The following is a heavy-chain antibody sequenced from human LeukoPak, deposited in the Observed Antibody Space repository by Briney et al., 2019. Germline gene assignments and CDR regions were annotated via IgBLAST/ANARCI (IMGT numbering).Heavy chain of an antibody. V-gene: IGHV3-7*01. CDR1: GFTFSSYW. J-gene: IGHJ6*03. CDR3: ARDLGERIAAAGIPPGTNYYYYYYMDV. CDR2: IKQDGSEK. Sequence: GGSLRLSCAASGFTFSSYWMSWVRQAPGEGLEWVANIKQDGSEKYYVDSVKGRFTISRDNAKNSLYLQMNSLRAEDTAVYYCARDLGERIAAAGIPPGTNYYYYYYMDVWGKGTTVTVSS. D-gene: IGHD6-13*01.